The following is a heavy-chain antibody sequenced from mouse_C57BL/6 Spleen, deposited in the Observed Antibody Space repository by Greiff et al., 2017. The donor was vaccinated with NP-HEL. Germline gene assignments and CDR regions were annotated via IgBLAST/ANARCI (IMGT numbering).Heavy chain of an antibody. CDR2: IWSGGST. Sequence: VQLQQSGPGLVQPSQSLSITCTVSGFSLTSYGVHWVRQSPGKGLEWLGVIWSGGSTDYNAAFISRLSISKDNSKSQVFFKMNSLQADDTAIYYCASYYYGSRYYFDYWGQGTTLTVSS. J-gene: IGHJ2*01. D-gene: IGHD1-1*01. CDR1: GFSLTSYG. V-gene: IGHV2-2*01. CDR3: ASYYYGSRYYFDY.